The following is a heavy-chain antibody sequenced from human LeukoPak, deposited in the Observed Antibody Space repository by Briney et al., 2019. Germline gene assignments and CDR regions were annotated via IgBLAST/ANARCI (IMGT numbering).Heavy chain of an antibody. CDR3: ARDLTMVRGVLDY. V-gene: IGHV3-30*04. J-gene: IGHJ4*02. CDR1: GFTFSSYA. Sequence: PGGSLRLSCAASGFTFSSYAMHWVRQAPGKGLEWVAVISYDGSNKYYVDSVKGQFTISRDNSKNTLYLQMNSLRAEDTAVYYCARDLTMVRGVLDYWGQGTLVTVSS. D-gene: IGHD3-10*01. CDR2: ISYDGSNK.